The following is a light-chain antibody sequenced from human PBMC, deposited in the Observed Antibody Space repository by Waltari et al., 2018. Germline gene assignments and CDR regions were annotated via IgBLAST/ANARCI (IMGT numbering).Light chain of an antibody. CDR1: KY. CDR3: QTWDTNTVV. Sequence: KYVSRYQQKPGQSPVLVIYQDSTPLSGFSGSNSGNTATLTISGTQAVDEADYYCQTWDTNTVVFGGGTKLSVL. CDR2: QDS. V-gene: IGLV3-1*01. J-gene: IGLJ3*02.